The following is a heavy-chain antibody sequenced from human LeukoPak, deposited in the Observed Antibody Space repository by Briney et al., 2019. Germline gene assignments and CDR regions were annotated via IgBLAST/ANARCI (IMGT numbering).Heavy chain of an antibody. CDR1: GGSFSGYY. J-gene: IGHJ4*02. CDR2: INHSGST. V-gene: IGHV4-34*01. Sequence: SETLSLTCAVYGGSFSGYYWSWIRQPPGKGLEWIGEINHSGSTNYNPSLKSRVTISVDTSKNQFSLKLSSVTAADTAVYYCARQWELLDYFDYWGQGTLVTVSS. CDR3: ARQWELLDYFDY. D-gene: IGHD1-26*01.